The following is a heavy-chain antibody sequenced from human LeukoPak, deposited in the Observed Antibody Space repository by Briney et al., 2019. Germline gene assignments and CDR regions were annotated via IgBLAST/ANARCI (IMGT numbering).Heavy chain of an antibody. CDR2: ISAYNGNT. CDR1: GYTFTSYG. V-gene: IGHV1-18*01. D-gene: IGHD3-22*01. J-gene: IGHJ6*02. CDR3: ARATYYYDSSGYPLLALDYYYGMDV. Sequence: ASVKVSCKASGYTFTSYGISWVRQAPGQGLEWMGWISAYNGNTNYAQKLQGRVTMTTDTSTSTAYMELRSPRSDDTAVYYCARATYYYDSSGYPLLALDYYYGMDVWGQGTTVTVSS.